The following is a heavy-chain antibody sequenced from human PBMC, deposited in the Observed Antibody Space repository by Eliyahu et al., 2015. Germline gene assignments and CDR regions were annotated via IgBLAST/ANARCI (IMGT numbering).Heavy chain of an antibody. Sequence: QVQLQESGPGLVKPSETLSLTCTVSGXSISSYXWSWIRQPPGKGLEGIGYIYXSGSTNXXPSLKSRVTISVDTSKNQFSLKLSSVTAADTAVYYCARGQSAYYYYYYYYMDVWGKGTTVTVSS. J-gene: IGHJ6*03. CDR2: IYXSGST. D-gene: IGHD3-10*01. CDR3: ARGQSAYYYYYYYYMDV. V-gene: IGHV4-59*01. CDR1: GXSISSYX.